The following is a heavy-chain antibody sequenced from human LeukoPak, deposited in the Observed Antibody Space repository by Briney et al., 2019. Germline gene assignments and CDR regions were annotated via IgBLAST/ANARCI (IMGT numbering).Heavy chain of an antibody. J-gene: IGHJ3*02. D-gene: IGHD6-13*01. CDR2: IYPGDSET. CDR3: ARSFTATTGIDAFDI. CDR1: GYSFTSHW. Sequence: GESLKISCKGSGYSFTSHWIGWVRQMPGKGLEWMGIIYPGDSETRYSPSFQGQVTISADKSISTAYLQRSSLKASDTAMFYCARSFTATTGIDAFDIWGQGTMVTVSS. V-gene: IGHV5-51*01.